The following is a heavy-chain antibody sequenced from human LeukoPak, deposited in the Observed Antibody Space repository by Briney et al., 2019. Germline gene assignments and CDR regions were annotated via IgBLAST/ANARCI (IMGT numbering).Heavy chain of an antibody. V-gene: IGHV4-59*07. D-gene: IGHD4-23*01. CDR3: ARGGNYWHQWWFDP. CDR2: IYYIGST. J-gene: IGHJ5*02. Sequence: SDTLSLTCTVSGGSIITYYWSWIRQPPGRGLEWMGYIYYIGSTSYNHSLKRRVTMSLNAPKNQFSLELNSVTPADTAVYYCARGGNYWHQWWFDPWGRGTLVSVSS. CDR1: GGSIITYY.